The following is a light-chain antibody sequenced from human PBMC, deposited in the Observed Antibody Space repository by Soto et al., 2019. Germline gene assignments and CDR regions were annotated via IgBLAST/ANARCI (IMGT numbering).Light chain of an antibody. V-gene: IGKV3D-15*01. CDR2: AAS. Sequence: EILMTQFPATLSVSPGERASLSCRASQGINNNLAWYRQRPGQAPSLLIYAASTRATGIPARFSGSGSGTAFTLTISSLQSEDSALYYCQQYNNWPLTFGGGTKVEIK. J-gene: IGKJ4*01. CDR3: QQYNNWPLT. CDR1: QGINNN.